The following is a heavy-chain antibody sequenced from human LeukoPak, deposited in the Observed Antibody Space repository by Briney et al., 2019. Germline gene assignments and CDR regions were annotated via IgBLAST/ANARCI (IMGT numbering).Heavy chain of an antibody. V-gene: IGHV1-69*06. D-gene: IGHD2-2*01. J-gene: IGHJ6*03. CDR1: GGTFSNYA. CDR2: IIPIFGTA. Sequence: ASVKVSCKASGGTFSNYAISWVRQAPGQGREWMGGIIPIFGTADYAQKFRGRVTITADKSTRTAYMELSSLRSEDTAVYYCARDARRTSYYYYYMDVWGKGTTVTISS. CDR3: ARDARRTSYYYYYMDV.